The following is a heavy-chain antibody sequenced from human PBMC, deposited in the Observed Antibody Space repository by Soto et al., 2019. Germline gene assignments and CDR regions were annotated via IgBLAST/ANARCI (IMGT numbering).Heavy chain of an antibody. J-gene: IGHJ4*02. CDR1: GYTFTSYA. CDR3: ARDPTYYYDSSGYGDY. Sequence: QVQLVQSGAEGKKPGASVKFSCKASGYTFTSYAMHWVRQAPGQRLEWMGWINAGNGNTKYSQKFQGRVTITRDTSASTAYMELSSLISEDTAVYYCARDPTYYYDSSGYGDYWGQGTLVTVSS. D-gene: IGHD3-22*01. CDR2: INAGNGNT. V-gene: IGHV1-3*01.